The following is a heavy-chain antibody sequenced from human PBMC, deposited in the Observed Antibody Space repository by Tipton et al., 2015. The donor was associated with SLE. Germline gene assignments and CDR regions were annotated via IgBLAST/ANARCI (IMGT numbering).Heavy chain of an antibody. CDR1: GGSIRSSRHF. D-gene: IGHD3-22*01. Sequence: TLSLTCTVSGGSIRSSRHFWGWIRQPPGKGLEWIVVLYYSGNTYYNPSLKSPVTLSIDTSKNQFSLKMRSVTAADTAVYFCARMGGIYYDTSGFRGGGFDRWGQGTLVTVAS. J-gene: IGHJ4*02. CDR3: ARMGGIYYDTSGFRGGGFDR. V-gene: IGHV4-39*07. CDR2: LYYSGNT.